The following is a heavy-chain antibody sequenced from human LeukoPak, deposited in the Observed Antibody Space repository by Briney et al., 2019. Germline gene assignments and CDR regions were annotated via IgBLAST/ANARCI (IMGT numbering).Heavy chain of an antibody. CDR3: ARAPEYHDKYYFDY. Sequence: PSETLSLTCIVSGGSISSGEYYWSWIRQPPGKGLEWIGYIYYSGSTYYNPSLKSRVTISVDTSKNQFSLKLSSVTAADTAVYYCARAPEYHDKYYFDYWGQGTLVTVS. J-gene: IGHJ4*02. V-gene: IGHV4-30-4*01. CDR2: IYYSGST. D-gene: IGHD6-6*01. CDR1: GGSISSGEYY.